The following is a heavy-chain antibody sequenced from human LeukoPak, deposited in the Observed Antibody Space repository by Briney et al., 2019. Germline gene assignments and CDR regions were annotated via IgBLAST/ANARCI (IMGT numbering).Heavy chain of an antibody. CDR3: ARLRLWFGELLRPYNYFDY. D-gene: IGHD3-10*01. CDR2: INHSGST. CDR1: GGSFSGYY. Sequence: SETLSLTCAVYGGSFSGYYWSWIRQPPGKGLEWIGEINHSGSTNYNPSLKRRVTISVDTSKNQFSLKLSSVTAADTAVYYCARLRLWFGELLRPYNYFDYWGQGTLVTVSS. V-gene: IGHV4-34*01. J-gene: IGHJ4*02.